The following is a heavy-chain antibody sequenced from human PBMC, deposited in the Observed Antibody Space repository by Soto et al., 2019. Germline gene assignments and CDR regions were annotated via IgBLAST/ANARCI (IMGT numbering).Heavy chain of an antibody. CDR3: ARAGQLGIHDY. Sequence: PGGPMRLSCAASGFTFSSYWMHWVRQAPGKGLVWVSRLNSDGSITNYADSVKGRFTISRDNAKNTLYLQMNSLRVEDTAIYYCARAGQLGIHDYWGQGTLVTVSS. D-gene: IGHD6-6*01. V-gene: IGHV3-74*01. CDR2: LNSDGSIT. J-gene: IGHJ4*02. CDR1: GFTFSSYW.